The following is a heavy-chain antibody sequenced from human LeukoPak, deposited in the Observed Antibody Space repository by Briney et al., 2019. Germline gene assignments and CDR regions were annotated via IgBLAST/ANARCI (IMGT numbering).Heavy chain of an antibody. J-gene: IGHJ6*03. Sequence: TSSETLSLTCTVSGGSISSYYWSWIRQPPGKGLEWIGYIYHSGSTNYNPSLKSRVTISVDTSKNQFSLKLSSVTAADTAVYYCARDPGSSSWVPRYYYMDVWGKGTTVTVSS. CDR2: IYHSGST. V-gene: IGHV4-59*01. D-gene: IGHD6-13*01. CDR1: GGSISSYY. CDR3: ARDPGSSSWVPRYYYMDV.